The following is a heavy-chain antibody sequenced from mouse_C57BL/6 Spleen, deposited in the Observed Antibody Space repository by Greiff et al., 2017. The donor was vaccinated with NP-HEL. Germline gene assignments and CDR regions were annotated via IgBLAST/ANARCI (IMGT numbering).Heavy chain of an antibody. CDR1: GYTFTDYY. CDR3: ARYPYYYGSSYYAMDY. D-gene: IGHD1-1*01. CDR2: INPYNGGT. V-gene: IGHV1-19*01. J-gene: IGHJ4*01. Sequence: EVKLMESGPVLVKPGASVKMSCKASGYTFTDYYMNWVKQSHGKSLEWIGVINPYNGGTSYNQKFKGKATLTVDKSSSTAYMELNSLTSEDSAVYYCARYPYYYGSSYYAMDYWGQGTSVTVSS.